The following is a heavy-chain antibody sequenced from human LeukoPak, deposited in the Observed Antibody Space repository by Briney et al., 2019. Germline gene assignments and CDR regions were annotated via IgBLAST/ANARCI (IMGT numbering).Heavy chain of an antibody. Sequence: ASVKVSCKASGYTFTGYYMHWVRQAPGQGLEWMGWINPNSGGTSYAQKFQGRVTMTRDTSISTAYMELSRLRSDDTAVYYCAREEALMVRGVTADYWGQGTLVTVSS. D-gene: IGHD3-10*01. V-gene: IGHV1-2*02. CDR3: AREEALMVRGVTADY. CDR1: GYTFTGYY. J-gene: IGHJ4*02. CDR2: INPNSGGT.